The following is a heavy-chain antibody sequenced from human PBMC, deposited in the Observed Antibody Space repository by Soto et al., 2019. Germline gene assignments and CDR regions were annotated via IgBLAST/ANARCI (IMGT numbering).Heavy chain of an antibody. J-gene: IGHJ4*02. D-gene: IGHD1-26*01. Sequence: SGQVSCKTSGSPFSTYSIVWVRQAPGEGLEWMGGIIPLFGTANYAQKFQDRVTITADKSTNTAFMELSRLKSEDTAMYYCASSSGNNYGVGTNYYFDYWGQGTMVTVSS. CDR3: ASSSGNNYGVGTNYYFDY. V-gene: IGHV1-69*06. CDR1: GSPFSTYS. CDR2: IIPLFGTA.